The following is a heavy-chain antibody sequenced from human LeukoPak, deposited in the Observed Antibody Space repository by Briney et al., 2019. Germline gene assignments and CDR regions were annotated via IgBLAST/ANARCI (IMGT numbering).Heavy chain of an antibody. CDR2: ITYNSGTI. V-gene: IGHV3-48*02. CDR1: GFTFRSYA. J-gene: IGHJ4*02. D-gene: IGHD5-18*01. CDR3: ARDSGYSYADDY. Sequence: GGSLRLSGAAAGFTFRSYAMRWVRQAPGKGLEWGSYITYNSGTIFYLDSVKGRFNIYRDNAKDSLYLQMSSLRDEDTAVYYCARDSGYSYADDYWGQGTLVTVSS.